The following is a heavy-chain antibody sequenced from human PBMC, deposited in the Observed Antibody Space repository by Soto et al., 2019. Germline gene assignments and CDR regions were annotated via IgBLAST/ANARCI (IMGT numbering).Heavy chain of an antibody. CDR3: RDKDSRVRIVGASDY. D-gene: IGHD1-26*01. Sequence: EVQLLESGGGLVQPGGSLRLSCAASGFTFSSYAMSWVRQATGKGLEWVSAISGSGGSTYYADSVKGRFTISRDNSKNTLYLQMNSLRAEDTAVYYCRDKDSRVRIVGASDYWGQGTLVTVSS. CDR2: ISGSGGST. J-gene: IGHJ4*02. V-gene: IGHV3-23*01. CDR1: GFTFSSYA.